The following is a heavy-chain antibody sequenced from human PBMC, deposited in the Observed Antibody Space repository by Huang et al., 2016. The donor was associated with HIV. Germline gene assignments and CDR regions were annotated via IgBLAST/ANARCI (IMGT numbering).Heavy chain of an antibody. CDR2: ISGYNGNT. V-gene: IGHV1-18*01. CDR1: GYNLFNYG. J-gene: IGHJ5*01. CDR3: ARDNRRSTWFDS. Sequence: QVQLVQSRAEIKRPGASVKVSCKTSGYNLFNYGFSWVRQAPGQGLEWMGWISGYNGNTFYAPKLQDRVTMTIDTSTNTAYMELRRLRSDDTAMYYCARDNRRSTWFDSWGQGTLVTVSS.